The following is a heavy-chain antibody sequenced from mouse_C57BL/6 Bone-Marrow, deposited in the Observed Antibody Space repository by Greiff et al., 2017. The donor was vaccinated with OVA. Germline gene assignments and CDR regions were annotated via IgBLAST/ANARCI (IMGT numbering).Heavy chain of an antibody. CDR3: ARRAGTRGVYFDY. V-gene: IGHV1-81*01. CDR2: IYPRSGNT. CDR1: GYTFTRYG. Sequence: QVQLQQSGAELARPGASVKLSCKASGYTFTRYGISWVKQRTGQGLEWIGEIYPRSGNTYYNEKFKGKATLTADKSSSTAYMELRSLTSEDSAVYFCARRAGTRGVYFDYWGQGTTLTVSS. J-gene: IGHJ2*01. D-gene: IGHD3-3*01.